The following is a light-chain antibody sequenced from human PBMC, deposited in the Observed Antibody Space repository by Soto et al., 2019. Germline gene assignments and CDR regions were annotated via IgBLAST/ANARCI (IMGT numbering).Light chain of an antibody. CDR1: QGISNY. CDR2: AAS. Sequence: DIQMTQSPSSLSASVGDRVTITCRASQGISNYLAWYQQKPGKVPKLLIYAASTLQSGVPSRFSGSGSGTDFTLTISSLQPEDVATYYCQKYNYYSTFGQGTKLETK. CDR3: QKYNYYST. J-gene: IGKJ2*01. V-gene: IGKV1-27*01.